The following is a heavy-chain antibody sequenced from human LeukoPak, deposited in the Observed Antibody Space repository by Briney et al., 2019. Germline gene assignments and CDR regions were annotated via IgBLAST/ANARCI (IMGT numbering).Heavy chain of an antibody. CDR2: IDKKDNFYAT. Sequence: SLRLSRAAPGFTSSGSAIHSVRQSSRKGLEWVGHIDKKDNFYATTSAASVTGRFTISRDDSKNTAYLQMNSLKTEDTALYYCTRDSGTYIWLDPWGQGTLVTVSS. CDR3: TRDSGTYIWLDP. V-gene: IGHV3-73*01. D-gene: IGHD1-26*01. CDR1: GFTSSGSA. J-gene: IGHJ5*02.